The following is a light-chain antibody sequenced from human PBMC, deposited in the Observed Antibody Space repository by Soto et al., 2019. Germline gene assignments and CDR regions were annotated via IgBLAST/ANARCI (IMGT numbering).Light chain of an antibody. CDR1: QGISSA. CDR2: DAY. V-gene: IGKV1-13*02. J-gene: IGKJ1*01. Sequence: IQMTQSPSTLSGSVGDRVTITCRASQGISSALAWYQQKPGKAHKLLIYDAYSLESGVQSRFSGSGSGTEFTLTITTLQPDDFATYFCQLYNRNTWSFGPGTKVDNK. CDR3: QLYNRNTWS.